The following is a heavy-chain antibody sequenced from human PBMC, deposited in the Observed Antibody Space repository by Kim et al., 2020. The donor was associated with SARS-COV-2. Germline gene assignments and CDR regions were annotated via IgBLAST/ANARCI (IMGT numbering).Heavy chain of an antibody. D-gene: IGHD6-19*01. Sequence: SETLSLTCTVSGASVSSSFHYWGWIRQSPGKGLEWIGDIYYTGSSYYNPSLKSRLSISVDTSQDHFSLNLRSMTAADTAVYYCARRRLGGPSGIFDYWG. J-gene: IGHJ4*01. CDR2: IYYTGSS. CDR3: ARRRLGGPSGIFDY. V-gene: IGHV4-39*02. CDR1: GASVSSSFHY.